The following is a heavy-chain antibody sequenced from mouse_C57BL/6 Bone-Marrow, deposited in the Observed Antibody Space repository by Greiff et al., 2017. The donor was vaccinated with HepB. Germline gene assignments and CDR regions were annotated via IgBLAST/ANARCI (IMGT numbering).Heavy chain of an antibody. CDR3: TLTAHYYYAMDY. CDR1: GYTFTDYE. Sequence: VHLVESGAELVRPGASVTLSCKASGYTFTDYEMHWVKQTPVHGLEWIGAIDPETGGTAYNQKFKGKAILTADKSSSTAYMELRSLTSEDSAVYYCTLTAHYYYAMDYWGQGTSVTVSS. D-gene: IGHD3-2*02. CDR2: IDPETGGT. J-gene: IGHJ4*01. V-gene: IGHV1-15*01.